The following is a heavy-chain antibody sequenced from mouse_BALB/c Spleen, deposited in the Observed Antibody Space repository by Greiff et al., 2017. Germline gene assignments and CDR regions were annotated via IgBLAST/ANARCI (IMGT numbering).Heavy chain of an antibody. CDR2: IWTGGGT. Sequence: QVQLKESGPGLVAPSQSLSITCTVSGFSLTSYDISWIRQPPGKGLEWLGVIWTGGGTNYNSAFMSRLSISKDNSKSQVFLKMNSLQTDDTAIYYCVRVGLLRLREYFDVWGAGTTVTVSS. V-gene: IGHV2-9-2*01. CDR1: GFSLTSYD. CDR3: VRVGLLRLREYFDV. D-gene: IGHD1-2*01. J-gene: IGHJ1*01.